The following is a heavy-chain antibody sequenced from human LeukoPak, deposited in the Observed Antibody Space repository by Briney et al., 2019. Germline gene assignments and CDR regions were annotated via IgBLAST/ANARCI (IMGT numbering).Heavy chain of an antibody. D-gene: IGHD6-6*01. V-gene: IGHV1-8*02. CDR1: GYTFTGYY. J-gene: IGHJ5*02. Sequence: ASVKVSCKASGYTFTGYYMHWVRQATGQGLEWMGWMNPNSGNTGYAQKFQGRVTMTRNTSISTAYMELSSLRSEDTAVYYCARGARIAARRENWFDPWGQGTLVTVSS. CDR3: ARGARIAARRENWFDP. CDR2: MNPNSGNT.